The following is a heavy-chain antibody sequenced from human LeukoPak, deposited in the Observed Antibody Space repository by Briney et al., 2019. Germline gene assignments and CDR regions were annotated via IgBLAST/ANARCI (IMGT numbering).Heavy chain of an antibody. CDR3: AKGSCSSTSCYMGGGAFDI. Sequence: GGSLRLSCAASGFPFASYAMSWVRQAPGKGLEWVSAISGSGGSIGYADSVKGRFTISRDNAKNSLYLQMNSLRAEDMALYYCAKGSCSSTSCYMGGGAFDIWGQGTMVTVSS. D-gene: IGHD2-2*02. J-gene: IGHJ3*02. V-gene: IGHV3-9*03. CDR2: ISGSGGSI. CDR1: GFPFASYA.